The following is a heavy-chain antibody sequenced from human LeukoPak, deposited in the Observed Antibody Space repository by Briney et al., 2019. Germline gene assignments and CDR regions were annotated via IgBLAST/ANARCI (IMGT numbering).Heavy chain of an antibody. Sequence: SGTLSLTCAVSGGSITTTNWRSWVRQPPGKRLEWVGEVHLNGATNYNPSLESRFSMSIDKSNNHLSLEVTSVTAADTAMYYCTRESGAFSPFGFWGQGTLVTVSS. CDR2: VHLNGAT. CDR3: TRESGAFSPFGF. J-gene: IGHJ4*02. V-gene: IGHV4-4*02. D-gene: IGHD1-26*01. CDR1: GGSITTTNW.